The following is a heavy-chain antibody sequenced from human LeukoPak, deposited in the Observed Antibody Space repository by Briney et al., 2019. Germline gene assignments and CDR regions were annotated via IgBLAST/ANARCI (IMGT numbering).Heavy chain of an antibody. CDR1: GFTFVSYA. J-gene: IGHJ4*02. CDR3: AKDHGINGKEILDY. CDR2: FSDIVDIK. V-gene: IGHV3-23*01. D-gene: IGHD1-1*01. Sequence: GGSLRLSCAASGFTFVSYAMTWVRQAPGGGLEWVSTFSDIVDIKNHADSLKGRFTISRDNSKNLLYIQMSSLTSEDTAVYYYAKDHGINGKEILDYWGQGNLVTVSA.